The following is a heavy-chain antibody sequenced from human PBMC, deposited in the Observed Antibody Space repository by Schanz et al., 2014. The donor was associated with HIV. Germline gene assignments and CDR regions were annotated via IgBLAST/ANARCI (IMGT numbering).Heavy chain of an antibody. D-gene: IGHD5-18*01. CDR2: LSGSGSNI. V-gene: IGHV3-11*01. CDR3: VKACSSGFSGAGS. Sequence: QVQLVESGGDLVKPGGSLRLSCTASGFSFSDYHMSWIRQAPGKGLEWVSSLSGSGSNIYYADSVKGRFTISRDNGKNTLYLQMNSLRADDTAIYYCVKACSSGFSGAGSWGQGALVTVSS. CDR1: GFSFSDYH. J-gene: IGHJ5*02.